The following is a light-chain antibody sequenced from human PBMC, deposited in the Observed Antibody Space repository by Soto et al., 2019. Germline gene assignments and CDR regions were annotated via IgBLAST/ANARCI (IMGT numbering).Light chain of an antibody. CDR3: AAWDASRSACV. Sequence: QSVLTQPPSASGTAGQVVTISCSGGDSNIGSNSVYWYQHLPRMAPKLLIYYNNQRPSGVPDRFSGSRSGTSASLAIVGRRSEDEAVYYCAAWDASRSACVFGNGTKLTVL. CDR2: YNN. J-gene: IGLJ1*01. V-gene: IGLV1-47*02. CDR1: DSNIGSNS.